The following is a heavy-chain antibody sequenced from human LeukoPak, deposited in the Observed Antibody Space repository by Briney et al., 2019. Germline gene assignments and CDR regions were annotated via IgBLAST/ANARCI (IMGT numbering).Heavy chain of an antibody. D-gene: IGHD1-26*01. CDR1: GFTFSNYW. CDR3: ARQMTPHGNFDY. V-gene: IGHV3-7*03. J-gene: IGHJ4*02. CDR2: IKGDGSEE. Sequence: PGGSLRLSCAASGFTFSNYWMNWVRQAPGKGLEWVANIKGDGSEEYSADSVKGRFTISRENAKNSLYLQMNNLRAEDTAVYYCARQMTPHGNFDYWGQGTLVTVSS.